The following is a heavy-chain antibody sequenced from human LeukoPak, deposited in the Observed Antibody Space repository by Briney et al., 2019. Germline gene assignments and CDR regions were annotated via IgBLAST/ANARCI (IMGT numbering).Heavy chain of an antibody. CDR3: ARWGPFFDY. Sequence: SETLSLTCAVSGSSISSGYYWGWIRQPPGRGLEWIGNIYHSGSTYYKSSLKSRVTISLDTSENQFSLKLTSVTAADTAVYYCARWGPFFDYWGQGTLVTVSS. CDR2: IYHSGST. CDR1: GSSISSGYY. D-gene: IGHD3-16*01. V-gene: IGHV4-38-2*01. J-gene: IGHJ4*02.